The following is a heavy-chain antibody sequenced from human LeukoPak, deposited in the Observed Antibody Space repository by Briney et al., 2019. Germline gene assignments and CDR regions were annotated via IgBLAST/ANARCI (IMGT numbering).Heavy chain of an antibody. V-gene: IGHV3-30*02. CDR3: AKDLFTLTRPAAPF. CDR1: GFTFSSYG. Sequence: PGGSLRLSCAASGFTFSSYGMHWVRQAPGKGLEWVAFIRYDGSNKYYADSVKGRFTISRDNSKNTLYLQMNSLRAEDTAVYYCAKDLFTLTRPAAPFWGQGTLVTVSS. D-gene: IGHD2-2*01. J-gene: IGHJ4*02. CDR2: IRYDGSNK.